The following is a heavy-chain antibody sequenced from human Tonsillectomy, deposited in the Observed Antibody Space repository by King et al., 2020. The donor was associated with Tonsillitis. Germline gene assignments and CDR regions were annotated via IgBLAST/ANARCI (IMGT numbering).Heavy chain of an antibody. J-gene: IGHJ3*02. V-gene: IGHV2-5*01. CDR1: GFSLSTSGVG. CDR2: IYWYDDE. Sequence: TLKESGPTLVKPSQTLTLTCTFSGFSLSTSGVGVGWVRQPPGKALEWLALIYWYDDERSSPSLKNRLTITKDTSKNQVVLTMTNMDPVDTGTYYCARGTTSAAFDIWGQGIMVIVSS. D-gene: IGHD1-26*01. CDR3: ARGTTSAAFDI.